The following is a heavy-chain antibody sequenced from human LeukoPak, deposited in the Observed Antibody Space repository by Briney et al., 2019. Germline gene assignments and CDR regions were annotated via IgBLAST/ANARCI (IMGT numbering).Heavy chain of an antibody. Sequence: PSETLSLTCTVSGGSISRYCWSWIRQSPGKGLEWIGYIHYSGSTNYNPSLKSRVTISVDRSKNELSLKLSSATAADTAVYYCARHGIAERPEEFDYWGQGTLVTVSS. CDR1: GGSISRYC. CDR3: ARHGIAERPEEFDY. D-gene: IGHD6-6*01. CDR2: IHYSGST. J-gene: IGHJ4*02. V-gene: IGHV4-59*08.